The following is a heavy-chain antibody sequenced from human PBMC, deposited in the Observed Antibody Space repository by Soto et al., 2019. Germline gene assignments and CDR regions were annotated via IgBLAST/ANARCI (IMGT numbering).Heavy chain of an antibody. CDR2: INHSGST. J-gene: IGHJ4*02. D-gene: IGHD3-3*01. Sequence: QVQLQQWGAGLLKPSETLSLTCAVYGGSFSGYYWSWIRQPPGKGLEWIGEINHSGSTNYNPSLKSRVTISVDTSKNQFSLKLSSVTAADTAVYYCASGFDFWSGYYFDYWGQGTLVTVSS. V-gene: IGHV4-34*01. CDR1: GGSFSGYY. CDR3: ASGFDFWSGYYFDY.